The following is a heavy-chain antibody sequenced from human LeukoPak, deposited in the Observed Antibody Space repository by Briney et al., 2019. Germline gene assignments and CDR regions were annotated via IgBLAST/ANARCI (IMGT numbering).Heavy chain of an antibody. CDR1: GFTFSSYS. J-gene: IGHJ4*02. CDR2: ISSSSSYI. V-gene: IGHV3-21*01. Sequence: PGGSLRLSCAASGFTFSSYSMNWVRQAPGKGLEWVSSISSSSSYIYYADSVKGRFTISRDNAKNSLYLQMNSLRAEDTAVYYCARGFSYVDIVATRLGYWGQGTLVTVSS. CDR3: ARGFSYVDIVATRLGY. D-gene: IGHD5-12*01.